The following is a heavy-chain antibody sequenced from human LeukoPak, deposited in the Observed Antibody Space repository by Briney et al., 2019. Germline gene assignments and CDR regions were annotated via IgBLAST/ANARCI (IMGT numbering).Heavy chain of an antibody. CDR2: ISGDGVFA. D-gene: IGHD2-15*01. CDR1: GFTFSIYT. V-gene: IGHV3-23*01. J-gene: IGHJ4*02. Sequence: GGSLRLSCVASGFTFSIYTMAWVRQVPGGGLEWVSGISGDGVFAYYADSVKGRFAISRDNSRSTVYLHMSSLRAEDTAVYYCAKDLGVVVVAATPDYWGQGTLVTVSS. CDR3: AKDLGVVVVAATPDY.